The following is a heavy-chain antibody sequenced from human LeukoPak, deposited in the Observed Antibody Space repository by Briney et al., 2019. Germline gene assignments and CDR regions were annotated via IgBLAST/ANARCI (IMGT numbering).Heavy chain of an antibody. D-gene: IGHD2-8*01. CDR1: GFTFSGSA. V-gene: IGHV3-73*01. CDR2: IRSKANSYAT. J-gene: IGHJ4*02. Sequence: PGGSLRLSCAASGFTFSGSAMHWVRQASGKGLEWVGRIRSKANSYATAYAASVKGRFTISRDDSKNTAYLQMSSLKTEDTAVYYCARGPTNGQAFDYWGQGTLVSVSS. CDR3: ARGPTNGQAFDY.